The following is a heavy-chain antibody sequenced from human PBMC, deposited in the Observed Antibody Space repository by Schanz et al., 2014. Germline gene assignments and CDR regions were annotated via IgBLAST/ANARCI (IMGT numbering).Heavy chain of an antibody. CDR2: VNPSVRGT. CDR1: GYTLSAYS. V-gene: IGHV1-46*03. J-gene: IGHJ4*02. Sequence: QVQLVQSGTQVKKPGASVKASCKASGYTLSAYSLHWVRQAPGQGLEWMGIVNPSVRGTHFAREFQGRVTVASVTSMSAVYMELSGLRSDDTAVYYCAGAFDSSGYYFDYWGQGTLVTVSS. D-gene: IGHD3-22*01. CDR3: AGAFDSSGYYFDY.